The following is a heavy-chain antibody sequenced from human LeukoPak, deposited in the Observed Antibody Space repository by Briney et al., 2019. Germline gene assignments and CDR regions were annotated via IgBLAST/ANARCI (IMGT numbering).Heavy chain of an antibody. CDR2: MNPNSGNT. D-gene: IGHD6-13*01. V-gene: IGHV1-8*02. Sequence: ASVKVSCKASGGTFSSYAISWVRQAPGQGLEWMGWMNPNSGNTGYAQKFQGRVTMTGNTSIGTAYMELSSLRSEDTAVYYCARGSSIAAAGTVVLDYWGQGTLVTVSS. CDR1: GGTFSSYA. J-gene: IGHJ4*02. CDR3: ARGSSIAAAGTVVLDY.